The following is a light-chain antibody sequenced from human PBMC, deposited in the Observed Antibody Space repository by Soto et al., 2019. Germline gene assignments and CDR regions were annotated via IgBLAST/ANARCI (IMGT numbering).Light chain of an antibody. CDR2: GAS. V-gene: IGKV3-20*01. J-gene: IGKJ1*01. CDR3: QQYGSSRT. Sequence: EIVLTHSPGTLSFSPGERATLSCRASQSVTSSYLAWYQQKPGQAPRLLIYGASSRATGIPDRFSGSGSGTDFTLTISRLEPEDFAVYYCQQYGSSRTFGQGTKVDIK. CDR1: QSVTSSY.